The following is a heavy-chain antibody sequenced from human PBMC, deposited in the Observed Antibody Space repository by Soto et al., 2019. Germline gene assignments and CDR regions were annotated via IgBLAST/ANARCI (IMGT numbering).Heavy chain of an antibody. V-gene: IGHV1-69*12. CDR3: ARGPQPSRDGYNICPDAFDI. CDR1: GGTFSSYA. CDR2: IIPIFGTA. D-gene: IGHD3-9*01. J-gene: IGHJ3*02. Sequence: QVQLVQSGAEVKKPGSSVKVSCKASGGTFSSYAISWVRQAPGQGLEWMGGIIPIFGTANYAQKFQGRVTITADESTSTAYMELSSLRSEDTAVYYCARGPQPSRDGYNICPDAFDIWGQGTMVTVSS.